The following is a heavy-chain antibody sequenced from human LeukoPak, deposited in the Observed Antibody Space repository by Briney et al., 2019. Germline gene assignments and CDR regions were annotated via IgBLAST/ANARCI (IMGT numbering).Heavy chain of an antibody. J-gene: IGHJ4*02. D-gene: IGHD6-19*01. CDR2: INPNSGGT. Sequence: GASVKVSCKASGYTFTGYYMHWVRQAPGQGLEWVGWINPNSGGTNYAQKFQGRVTMTRDTSISTAYMELSRVRSDDTAVYYCARDYADSSGWDFDYWGQGTLVTVSS. CDR1: GYTFTGYY. V-gene: IGHV1-2*02. CDR3: ARDYADSSGWDFDY.